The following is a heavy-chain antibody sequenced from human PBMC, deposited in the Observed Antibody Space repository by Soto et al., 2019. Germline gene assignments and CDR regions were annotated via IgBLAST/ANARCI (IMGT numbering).Heavy chain of an antibody. V-gene: IGHV1-69*06. Sequence: QVQLVQSGAEVKKPGSSVKVSCKASGGTFSSYAISWVRQAPGQGLEWMGGIIPIFGTANYAQKFQGRVTITADKSTSTAYMELSSLRSEDTAVYYCARDLELRGRYYYYYYGMDVWGQGTTVTVSS. CDR2: IIPIFGTA. CDR1: GGTFSSYA. CDR3: ARDLELRGRYYYYYYGMDV. J-gene: IGHJ6*02. D-gene: IGHD1-7*01.